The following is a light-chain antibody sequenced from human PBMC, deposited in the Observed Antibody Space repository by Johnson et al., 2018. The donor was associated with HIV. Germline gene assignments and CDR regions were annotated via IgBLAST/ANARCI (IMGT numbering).Light chain of an antibody. CDR1: SSNIGNNY. Sequence: QSVLTQPPSVSAAPGQKVTISCSGSSSNIGNNYVSWYQQLPGTAPKLLIYDNNQRPSGIPDRFSGSKSGTSATLAITGLQTWDEADYYCGTWDSSLSFVFGTGTKVTVL. CDR3: GTWDSSLSFV. J-gene: IGLJ1*01. V-gene: IGLV1-51*01. CDR2: DNN.